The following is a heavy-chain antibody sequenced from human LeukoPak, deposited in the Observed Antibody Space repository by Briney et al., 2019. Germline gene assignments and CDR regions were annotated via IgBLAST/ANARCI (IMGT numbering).Heavy chain of an antibody. CDR1: GYSFSSYW. Sequence: AGESPKISCKGSGYSFSSYWIAWVRQMPGKGLEWMGIIYPGDSDTTYSPSFQGQVTISADKSISTAYLQWSSLKASDTAMYFCARRRSSTLIDYWGQGTLVTVSS. CDR3: ARRRSSTLIDY. CDR2: IYPGDSDT. D-gene: IGHD3-10*01. J-gene: IGHJ4*02. V-gene: IGHV5-51*01.